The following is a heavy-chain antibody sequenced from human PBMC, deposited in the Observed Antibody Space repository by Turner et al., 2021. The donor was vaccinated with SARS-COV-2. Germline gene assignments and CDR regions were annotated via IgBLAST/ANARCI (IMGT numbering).Heavy chain of an antibody. D-gene: IGHD6-13*01. V-gene: IGHV1-2*02. Sequence: QVQLVQSGAEVKKPGASVKVSCKASGYTFTGYYMHWVRQAPGQGLEWMGWINPNSGDTNYAQKFQGRVTMTRDTSISTAYMELSRLKSDDTAVYYCARVYSSSWEYYFDYCGQGTLVTVSS. J-gene: IGHJ4*02. CDR2: INPNSGDT. CDR3: ARVYSSSWEYYFDY. CDR1: GYTFTGYY.